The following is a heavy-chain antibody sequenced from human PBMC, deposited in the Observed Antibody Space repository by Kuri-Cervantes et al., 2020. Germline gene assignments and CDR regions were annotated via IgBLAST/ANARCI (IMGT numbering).Heavy chain of an antibody. V-gene: IGHV3-23*01. CDR3: ARVGQWLDRNDAFDI. D-gene: IGHD6-19*01. J-gene: IGHJ3*02. CDR2: ISGSGGST. CDR1: GFTFSSYA. Sequence: GESLKISCAASGFTFSSYAMNWVRQAPGKGLEWVSAISGSGGSTYYADSVKGRFTISRDNAKNSLYLQMNSLRAEDTAVYYCARVGQWLDRNDAFDIWGQGTMVTVSS.